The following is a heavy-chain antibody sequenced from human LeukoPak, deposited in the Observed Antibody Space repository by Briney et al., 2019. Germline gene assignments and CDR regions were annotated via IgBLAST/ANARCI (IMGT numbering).Heavy chain of an antibody. Sequence: PGGSLRLSCAASGFTFSNYAMSWVRQAPGKGLEWVSAISGSGGSTYYAESVKGRFTISRDNSKNTLYLQMNSLRGEDTAVYYCAKDRSSTWSLDFWGQGTLVTVSS. CDR3: AKDRSSTWSLDF. V-gene: IGHV3-23*01. CDR2: ISGSGGST. CDR1: GFTFSNYA. J-gene: IGHJ4*02. D-gene: IGHD6-13*01.